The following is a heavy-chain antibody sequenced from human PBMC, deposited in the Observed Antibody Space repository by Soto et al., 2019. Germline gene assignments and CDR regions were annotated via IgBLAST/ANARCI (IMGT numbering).Heavy chain of an antibody. CDR2: IKTSANNYAT. Sequence: EVQLVESGGGLVQPGGSLKLSCAASGFTFSGSSMHWVRQASGKGLEWVGLIKTSANNYATAYAASVEGRFTISRDDSKNTAYLQMDSLRAEDTAIYYCTGKWALPNWRQGTLVTVSS. CDR1: GFTFSGSS. J-gene: IGHJ4*02. CDR3: TGKWALPN. D-gene: IGHD1-26*01. V-gene: IGHV3-73*02.